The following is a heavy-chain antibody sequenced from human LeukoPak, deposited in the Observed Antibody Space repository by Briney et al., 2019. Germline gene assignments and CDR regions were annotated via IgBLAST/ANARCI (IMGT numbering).Heavy chain of an antibody. D-gene: IGHD3-10*01. Sequence: SETLSLTCTVSGGSINSSSYYWGWIRQPPGKELEWIGTIYYSGSTYYNPSLKSRVTISVDTSKYQFSLKLSSVTASDTAVYYCARRFAPSRNDAFDIWGRGTMVTVSS. CDR1: GGSINSSSYY. V-gene: IGHV4-39*01. J-gene: IGHJ3*02. CDR2: IYYSGST. CDR3: ARRFAPSRNDAFDI.